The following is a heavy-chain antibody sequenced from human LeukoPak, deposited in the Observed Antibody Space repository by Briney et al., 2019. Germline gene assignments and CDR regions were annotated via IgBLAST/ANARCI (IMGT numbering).Heavy chain of an antibody. V-gene: IGHV1-2*02. CDR3: ARVGYSSSSD. Sequence: ASVKVSCKASGYTFTSYGISWVRQAPGQGLEWMGWINPNSGGTNYAQKFQGRVTMTRDTSISTAYMELSRLRSDDTAVYYCARVGYSSSSDWGQGTLVTVSS. CDR1: GYTFTSYG. CDR2: INPNSGGT. J-gene: IGHJ4*02. D-gene: IGHD6-6*01.